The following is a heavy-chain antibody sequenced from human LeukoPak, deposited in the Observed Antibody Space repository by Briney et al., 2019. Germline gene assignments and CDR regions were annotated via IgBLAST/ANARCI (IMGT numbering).Heavy chain of an antibody. CDR2: IIPIFGTA. CDR1: GYTFTSYG. Sequence: ASVKVSCKASGYTFTSYGISWVRQAPGQGLEWMGGIIPIFGTADYAQKFQGRVTITADESTSTAYMELNSLRSEDTAVYYCARDPSMIRGGNTPYFDYWGQGTLVTVSS. V-gene: IGHV1-69*13. J-gene: IGHJ4*02. CDR3: ARDPSMIRGGNTPYFDY. D-gene: IGHD3-10*01.